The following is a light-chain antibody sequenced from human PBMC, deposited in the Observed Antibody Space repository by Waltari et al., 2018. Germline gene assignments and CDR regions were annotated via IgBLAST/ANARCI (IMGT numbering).Light chain of an antibody. Sequence: EIVFTQSPGTLSLSPGERANLPCRASQSVGTYLAWYQQQPGQAPRLLIYGASTRATGIPDRFSGSGSGTDFSLIISRLEPEDFAVYFCQKYEALPATFGQGTKVEIK. V-gene: IGKV3-20*01. CDR3: QKYEALPAT. CDR2: GAS. J-gene: IGKJ1*01. CDR1: QSVGTY.